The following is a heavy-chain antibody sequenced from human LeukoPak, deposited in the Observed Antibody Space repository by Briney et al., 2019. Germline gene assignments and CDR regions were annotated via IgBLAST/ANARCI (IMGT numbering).Heavy chain of an antibody. CDR1: GGSISSGGYY. D-gene: IGHD5-12*01. Sequence: PSQTLSLTCTVSGGSISSGGYYWSWIRQHPGKGLEWIGYIYYSGSTYYNPSLKSRVTISVDTSKNQFSLKLSSVTAADTAVYYCARLRGGYSGYDWYVDYWGQGTLVTVSS. CDR3: ARLRGGYSGYDWYVDY. J-gene: IGHJ4*02. CDR2: IYYSGST. V-gene: IGHV4-31*03.